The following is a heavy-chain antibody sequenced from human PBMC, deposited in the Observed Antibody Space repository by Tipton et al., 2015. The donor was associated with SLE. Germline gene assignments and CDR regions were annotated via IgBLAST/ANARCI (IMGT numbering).Heavy chain of an antibody. CDR1: GFTFSSYG. CDR2: IWYDGSNK. CDR3: ARDRCDYGDSYGFDI. D-gene: IGHD4-17*01. V-gene: IGHV3-33*01. J-gene: IGHJ3*02. Sequence: QVQLVQSGGGVVQPGRSLRLSCAASGFTFSSYGMHWVRQAPGKGLEWVAVIWYDGSNKYYADSVKGRFTISRDNSKNTLYLQMNSLRAEDTAVYYCARDRCDYGDSYGFDIWGQGTMVTVSS.